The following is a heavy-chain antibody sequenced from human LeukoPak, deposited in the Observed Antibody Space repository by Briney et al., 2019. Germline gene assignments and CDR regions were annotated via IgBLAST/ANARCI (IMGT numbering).Heavy chain of an antibody. CDR2: IKQDGSEK. J-gene: IGHJ3*02. D-gene: IGHD3-10*01. Sequence: PGGSLRLSCAASGFTFSSYWMSWVRQAPGKGLEWVANIKQDGSEKYYVDSVKGRFTISRDNAKNSLYLQMNSLRAEDTAVYYCARDRPVLLWFGELDGNAFDTWGQGTMVTVSS. CDR3: ARDRPVLLWFGELDGNAFDT. V-gene: IGHV3-7*01. CDR1: GFTFSSYW.